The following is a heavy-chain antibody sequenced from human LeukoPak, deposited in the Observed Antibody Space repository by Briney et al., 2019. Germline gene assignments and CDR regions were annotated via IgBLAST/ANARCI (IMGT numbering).Heavy chain of an antibody. J-gene: IGHJ6*02. CDR3: ASPMPPYCSGGSCYPRNYYYYGMDV. D-gene: IGHD2-15*01. V-gene: IGHV1-69*13. Sequence: SVKVSCKASGGTFSSYAISWVRQAPGQGLEWMGGIIPIFGTANYAQKFQGRVTITADESTSTAYMELSSLRSEDTAVYYCASPMPPYCSGGSCYPRNYYYYGMDVWGQGTTVTVSS. CDR1: GGTFSSYA. CDR2: IIPIFGTA.